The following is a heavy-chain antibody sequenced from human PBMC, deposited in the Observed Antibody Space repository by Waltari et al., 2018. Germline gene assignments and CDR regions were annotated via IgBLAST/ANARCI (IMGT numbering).Heavy chain of an antibody. V-gene: IGHV4-39*01. CDR3: ARNMESPYNAPYYFYYMDV. J-gene: IGHJ6*03. CDR1: GASITNSNSY. D-gene: IGHD3-10*01. Sequence: QLQLQESGPGLVKPSETLSLTCSVSGASITNSNSYWSWIRQPPGKGLEWIGSIYYRGSTYSSPSLKSRVTISLDTSKNQLSPKVSSVTVADTAIYFCARNMESPYNAPYYFYYMDVWGKGTTVTVSS. CDR2: IYYRGST.